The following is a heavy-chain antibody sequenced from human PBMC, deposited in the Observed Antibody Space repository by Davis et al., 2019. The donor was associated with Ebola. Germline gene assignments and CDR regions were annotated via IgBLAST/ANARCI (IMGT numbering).Heavy chain of an antibody. CDR2: IYSGCST. D-gene: IGHD2-15*01. CDR3: ARGHILSDAFDI. J-gene: IGHJ3*02. CDR1: GLTVSSNY. Sequence: GESLKIPCAASGLTVSSNYMSWVRQAPGKGLEWVSVIYSGCSTYYADSVKGRFTISRHNSKNTLYLQMNNLTAEDTTVYYCARGHILSDAFDIWGQGTIVTVSS. V-gene: IGHV3-53*04.